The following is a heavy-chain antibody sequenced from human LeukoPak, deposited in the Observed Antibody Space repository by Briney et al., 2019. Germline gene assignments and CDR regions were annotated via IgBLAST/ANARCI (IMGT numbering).Heavy chain of an antibody. CDR2: INHSGST. J-gene: IGHJ4*02. CDR1: GESFSGYY. CDR3: ARSSGAYSSGWYGGHYYFDY. D-gene: IGHD6-19*01. Sequence: PSETLSLTCAVYGESFSGYYWSWIRQPPGKGLEWIGEINHSGSTNYNPSLKSRVTISVDTSKNQFSLRLSSVTAADTAVYYCARSSGAYSSGWYGGHYYFDYWGQGTLVTVSS. V-gene: IGHV4-34*01.